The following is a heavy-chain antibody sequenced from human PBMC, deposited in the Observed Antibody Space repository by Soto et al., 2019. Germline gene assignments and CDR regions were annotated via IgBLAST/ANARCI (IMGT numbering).Heavy chain of an antibody. V-gene: IGHV1-18*01. CDR3: ARDPPPPDY. CDR1: GYTFASYA. Sequence: QVQLVQSGAEVKKPGASGKVSCKASGYTFASYAISWMRQAPGQGLEWMGWISAYNGNTNYAQKLQGRVTMTTDTSTSTDYMELRSLRSDDTAVYYCARDPPPPDYWGQGTLVTVSS. J-gene: IGHJ4*02. CDR2: ISAYNGNT.